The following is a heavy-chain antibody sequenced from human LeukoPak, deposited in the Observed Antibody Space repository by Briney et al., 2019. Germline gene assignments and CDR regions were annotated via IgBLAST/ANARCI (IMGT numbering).Heavy chain of an antibody. V-gene: IGHV4-4*07. CDR2: IYDTGST. CDR3: ARNGCRTYCGTGCYSDYMDV. Sequence: SQTLSLTCTVSGASVSRESWTWIRQPAGKGLEWIGYIYDTGSTTYNPSLQSRLTMSVDTSKNQFSLKLTSVTAADTAVYYCARNGCRTYCGTGCYSDYMDVWGKGATVTVYS. D-gene: IGHD2-21*02. J-gene: IGHJ6*03. CDR1: GASVSRES.